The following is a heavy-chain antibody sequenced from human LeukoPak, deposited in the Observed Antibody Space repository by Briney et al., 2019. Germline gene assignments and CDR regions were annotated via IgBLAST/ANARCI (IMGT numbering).Heavy chain of an antibody. J-gene: IGHJ4*02. Sequence: SGRSLRLSCAASGFTFDDYAMHWVRHAPGKGLEWVSGIRWDSGDKGYADSVKGRFTISRDNAKNSLYLQMNSLRAEDTAFYYCARLVVVAATGKYYFDYWGQGTLVTVSS. CDR2: IRWDSGDK. V-gene: IGHV3-9*01. D-gene: IGHD2-15*01. CDR3: ARLVVVAATGKYYFDY. CDR1: GFTFDDYA.